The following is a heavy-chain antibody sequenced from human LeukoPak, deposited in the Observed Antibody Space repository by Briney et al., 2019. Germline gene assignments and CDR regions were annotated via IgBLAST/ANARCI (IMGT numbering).Heavy chain of an antibody. CDR3: SRRMAVAATFDY. D-gene: IGHD6-19*01. Sequence: ASVKVSCKTSGYTFTGYYIHWVRQAPGQGLEWMGWISPDNGDTNYAQKFQGRATMTRDTSISTAYMELSRLKYDDTAVYYCSRRMAVAATFDYWGQGTLVTVSS. V-gene: IGHV1-2*02. J-gene: IGHJ4*02. CDR1: GYTFTGYY. CDR2: ISPDNGDT.